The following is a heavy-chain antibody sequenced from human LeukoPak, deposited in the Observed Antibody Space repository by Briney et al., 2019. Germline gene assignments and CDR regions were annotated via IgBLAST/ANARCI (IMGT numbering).Heavy chain of an antibody. D-gene: IGHD6-19*01. CDR2: ISWDGGST. CDR3: AKAGGSFIAVSAQFPIFDY. V-gene: IGHV3-43D*03. CDR1: GFTFSSYA. J-gene: IGHJ4*02. Sequence: PGGSLRLSCAASGFTFSSYAMSWVRQAPGKGLEWVSLISWDGGSTYYADSVKGRFTISRDNSKNSLYLQMNSLRAEDTALYYCAKAGGSFIAVSAQFPIFDYWGQGTLVTVSS.